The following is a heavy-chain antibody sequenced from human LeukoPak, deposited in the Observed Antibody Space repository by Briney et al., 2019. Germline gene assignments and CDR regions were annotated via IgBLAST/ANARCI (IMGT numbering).Heavy chain of an antibody. J-gene: IGHJ4*02. Sequence: SETLSLTCAVYGGSFSGYYWSWIRQPPGKGLEWIGEINHSGSTNYNPSLKSRVTISVDTSKNQFSLKLSSVTAADTAVYYCARGAVAGHFDYWGQGTLVTVSS. D-gene: IGHD6-19*01. CDR2: INHSGST. CDR1: GGSFSGYY. CDR3: ARGAVAGHFDY. V-gene: IGHV4-34*01.